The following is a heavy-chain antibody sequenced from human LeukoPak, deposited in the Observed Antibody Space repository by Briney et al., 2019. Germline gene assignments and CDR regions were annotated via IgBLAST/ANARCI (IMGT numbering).Heavy chain of an antibody. J-gene: IGHJ4*02. CDR3: ARVRISRMGFDY. V-gene: IGHV1-2*02. CDR2: INPNSGGT. CDR1: GYTFTGYY. Sequence: ASVKVSCKASGYTFTGYYMHWVRQAPGQGLEWMGWINPNSGGTNYAQKFQGRVTMTRGTSISTAYMELSRLRSDDTAVYYCARVRISRMGFDYWGQGTLVTVSS.